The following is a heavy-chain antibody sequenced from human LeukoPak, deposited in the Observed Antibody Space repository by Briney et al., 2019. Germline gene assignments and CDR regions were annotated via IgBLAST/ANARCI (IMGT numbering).Heavy chain of an antibody. CDR3: ARDGYSSSWYSWYFDL. J-gene: IGHJ2*01. D-gene: IGHD6-13*01. V-gene: IGHV3-30-3*01. CDR1: GFTFSSYA. Sequence: GGSLRLSCAASGFTFSSYAMHWVRQAPGKGLEWVAVISYDGSNKYYADSVEGRFTTSRDNSKNTLYLQMNSLRAEDTAVYYCARDGYSSSWYSWYFDLWGRGTLVTVSS. CDR2: ISYDGSNK.